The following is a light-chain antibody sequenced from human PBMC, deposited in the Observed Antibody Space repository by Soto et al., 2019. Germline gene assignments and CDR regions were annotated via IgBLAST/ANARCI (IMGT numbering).Light chain of an antibody. CDR1: QTISSW. V-gene: IGKV1-5*03. Sequence: DIQMTQSPSTLSGSVGDRVTITCRASQTISSWLAWYQQKPGKAPKLLIYKAFTLKSGVPSRFSGSGSGTEFTLTISSLQPDDFATYYCQHYNSYSEAFGHGTKVELK. CDR3: QHYNSYSEA. J-gene: IGKJ1*01. CDR2: KAF.